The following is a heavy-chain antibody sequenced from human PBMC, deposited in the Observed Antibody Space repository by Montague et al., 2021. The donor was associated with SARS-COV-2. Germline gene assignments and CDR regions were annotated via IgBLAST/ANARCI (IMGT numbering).Heavy chain of an antibody. CDR2: FYYSGST. CDR3: ARFYYDISAMDV. J-gene: IGHJ6*02. V-gene: IGHV4-61*01. Sequence: SETLSLTCTVSGGSVSSDSYYWSWIRQPPGKGLEWIGYFYYSGSTNYNPSLKSRVTISVDTSKNQFSLKLTSVTAADTAAYFCARFYYDISAMDVWGQGTTVTVSS. CDR1: GGSVSSDSYY. D-gene: IGHD3-9*01.